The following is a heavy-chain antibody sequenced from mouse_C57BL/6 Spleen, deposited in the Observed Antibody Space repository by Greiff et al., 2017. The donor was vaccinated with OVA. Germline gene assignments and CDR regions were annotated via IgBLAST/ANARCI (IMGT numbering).Heavy chain of an antibody. V-gene: IGHV1-52*01. CDR3: ARGPSEAMDY. Sequence: VQLQQPGAELVRPGSSVKLSCKASGYTFTSYWMHWVKQRPIQGLEWIGNIDPSDSETHYNQKFKDKATLTVDKSSSTAYMQRSSLTSEDSAFYYCARGPSEAMDYWGQGTSVTVSS. CDR1: GYTFTSYW. CDR2: IDPSDSET. J-gene: IGHJ4*01.